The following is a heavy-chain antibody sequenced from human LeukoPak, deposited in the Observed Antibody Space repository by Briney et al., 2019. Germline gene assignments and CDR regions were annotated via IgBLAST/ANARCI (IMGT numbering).Heavy chain of an antibody. Sequence: PGGSLRLSCAASGFTFRSYAMNWVRQAPGKGLEWVSVISGSGGRTYYADSVKGRFTISRDNSKNTLYLQMNSLRAEDTAVYYCAKVRVSGYDKGYFDYWGQGTLVTVSS. D-gene: IGHD3-3*01. CDR3: AKVRVSGYDKGYFDY. V-gene: IGHV3-23*01. J-gene: IGHJ4*02. CDR1: GFTFRSYA. CDR2: ISGSGGRT.